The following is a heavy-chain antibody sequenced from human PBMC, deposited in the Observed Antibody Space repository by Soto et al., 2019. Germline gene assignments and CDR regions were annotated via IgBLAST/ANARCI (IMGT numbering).Heavy chain of an antibody. CDR2: IIHTGGAT. Sequence: EVHLLESGGTLIQPGGSLRLSCAASGFDFSAYAMPWVRQAPGKGLEWVSSIIHTGGATYYARSVKGRFTISRDNSKNILYLQMHSLGADVTAMYYCAKDWPGTSSVTSDYWGQGTLVTVSS. D-gene: IGHD4-17*01. CDR1: GFDFSAYA. J-gene: IGHJ4*02. CDR3: AKDWPGTSSVTSDY. V-gene: IGHV3-23*01.